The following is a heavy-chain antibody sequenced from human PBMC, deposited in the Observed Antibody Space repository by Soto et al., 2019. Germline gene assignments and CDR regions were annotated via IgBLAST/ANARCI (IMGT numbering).Heavy chain of an antibody. CDR3: ARAPLFGELFTYHYSGFLDP. D-gene: IGHD3-10*02. CDR1: GGSFSGYY. CDR2: INHSGST. J-gene: IGHJ5*02. V-gene: IGHV4-34*01. Sequence: PSETLSLTCAVYGGSFSGYYWSWIRQPPGKGLEWIGEINHSGSTNYNPSLKSRVTISVDTSKNQFSLKLSSVTAADTAVYYCARAPLFGELFTYHYSGFLDPWGQGTRVTVSS.